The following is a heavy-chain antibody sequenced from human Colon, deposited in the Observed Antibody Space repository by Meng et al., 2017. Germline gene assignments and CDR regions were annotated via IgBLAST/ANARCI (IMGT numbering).Heavy chain of an antibody. CDR1: GAGVPSNRAA. J-gene: IGHJ4*02. CDR3: ARDWGDVRGGFDF. D-gene: IGHD3-10*02. CDR2: TYYRSKYYN. V-gene: IGHV6-1*01. Sequence: QVTLKQPGPGLGKPPQTLSPTLAFPGAGVPSNRAAWNWIRQSPSRGLEWLGRTYYRSKYYNDYALSVKSRITINPDTSKNQFSLQLNSVTPEDTAIYYCARDWGDVRGGFDFWGQGTLVTVS.